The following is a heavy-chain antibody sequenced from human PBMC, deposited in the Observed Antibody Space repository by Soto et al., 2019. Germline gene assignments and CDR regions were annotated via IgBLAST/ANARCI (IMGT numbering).Heavy chain of an antibody. V-gene: IGHV3-43*01. J-gene: IGHJ4*02. CDR1: GFTFDEYT. CDR3: TKDKKKYRTTSGVDFGS. D-gene: IGHD6-6*01. CDR2: ISWDGGTT. Sequence: EVLLEGSGGAVVQPGGSLRVSCVASGFTFDEYTMHWVRQAPGKGLEWISLISWDGGTTYYADSVKGRFTISRDTGKNPLYQQTDSLRAEHTALYYSTKDKKKYRTTSGVDFGSWGQGTLVTVSS.